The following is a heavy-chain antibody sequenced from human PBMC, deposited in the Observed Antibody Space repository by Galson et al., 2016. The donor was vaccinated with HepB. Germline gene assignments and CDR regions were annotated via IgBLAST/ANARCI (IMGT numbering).Heavy chain of an antibody. J-gene: IGHJ4*02. Sequence: SVKVSCKASGYTFTSYYIHWVRQAPGQGLEWMGIINNPNGGSTDYAQKFQGRLTVTRDTSTSTVYMELSSLRSEDTAVYYCARDPVGATSGKLDYWGQGTLVTVSS. CDR1: GYTFTSYY. D-gene: IGHD1-26*01. V-gene: IGHV1-46*01. CDR3: ARDPVGATSGKLDY. CDR2: INNPNGGST.